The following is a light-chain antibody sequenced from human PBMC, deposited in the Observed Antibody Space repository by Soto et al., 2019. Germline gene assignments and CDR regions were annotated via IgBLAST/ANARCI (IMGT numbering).Light chain of an antibody. V-gene: IGKV3-11*01. J-gene: IGKJ4*01. CDR2: DAS. CDR1: QSVSSY. CDR3: QQRSNRPSGLT. Sequence: EIVLTQSPATLSLSPGERATLSCRASQSVSSYLAWYQQKPGQAPRLLIYDASNRATGIPARFSGSGSGTDFTLTISSLEPEDFAVYYCQQRSNRPSGLTFGGGTKVEIK.